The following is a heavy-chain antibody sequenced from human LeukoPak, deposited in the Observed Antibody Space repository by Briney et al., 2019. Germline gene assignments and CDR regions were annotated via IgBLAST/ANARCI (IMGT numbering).Heavy chain of an antibody. CDR2: MNPNSGNT. V-gene: IGHV1-8*01. Sequence: ASVKVSCKASGYTFTSYDINWVRQATGQGLEWMGWMNPNSGNTGYAQKFQGRVTMTRNTSISTAYMELSSLRSEGTAVYYCARRDGYNSPFGDYGMDVWGQGTTVTVSS. J-gene: IGHJ6*02. CDR1: GYTFTSYD. D-gene: IGHD5-24*01. CDR3: ARRDGYNSPFGDYGMDV.